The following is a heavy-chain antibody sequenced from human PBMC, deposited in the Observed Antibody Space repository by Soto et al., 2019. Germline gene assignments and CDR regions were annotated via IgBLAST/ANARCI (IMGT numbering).Heavy chain of an antibody. J-gene: IGHJ4*02. V-gene: IGHV4-30-4*01. CDR2: NYYGGST. Sequence: SETLSLTCTVSGGSITSGDYYWSWIRQPPGKGLEWVGYNYYGGSTYYNPSLEGRITISLDTAKNQFSLELTSVTAADTAVYYCASGSTVINTLDFWGQGTLVTVSS. D-gene: IGHD4-17*01. CDR3: ASGSTVINTLDF. CDR1: GGSITSGDYY.